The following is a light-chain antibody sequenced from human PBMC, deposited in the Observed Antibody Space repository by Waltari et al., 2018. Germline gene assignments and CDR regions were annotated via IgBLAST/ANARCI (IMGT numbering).Light chain of an antibody. CDR2: EVS. V-gene: IGLV2-14*01. CDR3: SSYTSSSKGV. Sequence: QSALTQPASVSGSPGQSITIPWTGTSMDVGGSNYVSWYQQHPGKTPKPMIYEVSNRPSGVSNRFSGSKSGNTASLTISGLQAEDEADYYCSSYTSSSKGVFGGGTKLTVL. CDR1: SMDVGGSNY. J-gene: IGLJ2*01.